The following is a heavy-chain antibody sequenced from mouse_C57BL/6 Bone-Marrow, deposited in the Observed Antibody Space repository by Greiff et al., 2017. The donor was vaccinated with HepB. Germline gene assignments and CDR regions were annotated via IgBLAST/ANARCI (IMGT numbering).Heavy chain of an antibody. CDR1: GYTFTTYP. D-gene: IGHD3-2*02. V-gene: IGHV1-47*01. CDR2: VHPYNDDT. J-gene: IGHJ2*01. Sequence: VQLQQSGAELVKPGASVKMSCTASGYTFTTYPIEWMKQNHGKRLEWIGNVHPYNDDTKYNEKFKGKATLTVEKSSSTVYLELSRLRSDDSAVYYCARMASSGDRYFDYWGQGTTLTVSS. CDR3: ARMASSGDRYFDY.